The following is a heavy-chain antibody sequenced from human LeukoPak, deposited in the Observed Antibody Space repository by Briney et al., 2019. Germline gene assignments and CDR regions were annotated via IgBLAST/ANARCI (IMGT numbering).Heavy chain of an antibody. CDR2: INHSGST. J-gene: IGHJ5*02. D-gene: IGHD6-13*01. CDR1: GGSFSGYY. V-gene: IGHV4-34*01. Sequence: SETLSLTCAVYGGSFSGYYWSWIRQPPGKGLEWIGEINHSGSTNYNPSLKGRVTISVDTSKNQFSLKLSSVTAADTAVYYCASRYSSSSVWFDPWGQGTLVTVSS. CDR3: ASRYSSSSVWFDP.